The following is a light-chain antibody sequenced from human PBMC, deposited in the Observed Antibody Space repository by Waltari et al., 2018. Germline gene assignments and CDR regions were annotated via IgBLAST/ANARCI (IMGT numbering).Light chain of an antibody. V-gene: IGKV1-39*01. CDR2: TAS. Sequence: IQMTQSPSSLSPSVGDRISITCRARQYIGKYLNWYQHQPGKAPTLLIYTASTLESGVPQRFGDSESVTDSTLTISNVQPEHFATDYCQHAYSIPFTFGPGTKVHI. CDR3: QHAYSIPFT. CDR1: QYIGKY. J-gene: IGKJ3*01.